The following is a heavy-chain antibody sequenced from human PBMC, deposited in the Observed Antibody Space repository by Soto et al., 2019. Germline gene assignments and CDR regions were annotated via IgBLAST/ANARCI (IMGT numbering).Heavy chain of an antibody. V-gene: IGHV1-69*02. CDR1: GDTFSSYT. J-gene: IGHJ5*02. D-gene: IGHD6-13*01. CDR2: IIPILGIA. CDR3: ARGIAAAGTGWFDP. Sequence: QVQLVQSGAEVKKPGSSVKVSCKASGDTFSSYTISWVRQAPGQGLEWMGRIIPILGIANYAQKFQGRVTITADKSTSTAYMELSSLRSEDTAVYYCARGIAAAGTGWFDPWGQGTLVTVSS.